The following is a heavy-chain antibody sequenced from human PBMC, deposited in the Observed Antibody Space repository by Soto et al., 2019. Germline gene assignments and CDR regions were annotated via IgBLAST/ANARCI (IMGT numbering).Heavy chain of an antibody. CDR2: ISGSGGST. J-gene: IGHJ6*02. CDR1: GFTFSSYA. D-gene: IGHD2-21*01. CDR3: GPPVVAGPSYYGMDV. Sequence: EVQLLESGGGLVQPGGSLRLSCAASGFTFSSYAMSWVRQAPGKGLEWVSAISGSGGSTYYADSVKGRFTISRDNSKHTLYLQMNSLRAEDTAVYYCGPPVVAGPSYYGMDVWGQGTTVTVSS. V-gene: IGHV3-23*01.